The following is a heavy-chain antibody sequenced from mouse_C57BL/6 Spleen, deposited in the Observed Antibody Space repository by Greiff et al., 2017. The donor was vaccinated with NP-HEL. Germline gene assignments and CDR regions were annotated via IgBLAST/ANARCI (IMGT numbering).Heavy chain of an antibody. J-gene: IGHJ3*01. D-gene: IGHD2-4*01. CDR1: GYTFTDYT. Sequence: VQLQQSDAELVKPGASVKISRKVSGYTFTDYTIHWMKQRPEQGLEWIGYIYSRDGSTKYNEKFKGKATLTADKSSSTAYMQLNSLTSEYSAVYFCAIYYDYEGFAYWGQGTLVTVSA. CDR2: IYSRDGST. V-gene: IGHV1-78*01. CDR3: AIYYDYEGFAY.